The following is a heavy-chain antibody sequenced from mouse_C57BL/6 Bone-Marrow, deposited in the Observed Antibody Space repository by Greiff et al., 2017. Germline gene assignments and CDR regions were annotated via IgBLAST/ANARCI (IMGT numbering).Heavy chain of an antibody. CDR1: GFTFSSYG. D-gene: IGHD1-2*01. J-gene: IGHJ1*03. CDR2: ISSGGSYT. V-gene: IGHV5-6*01. Sequence: EVKLVESGGDLVKPGGSLKLSCAASGFTFSSYGMSWVRQTPDKRLEWVATISSGGSYTYYPDSVKGRFTISRDNAKNTLYLQMSSLTSEDTAMXYCAGYSRRDWYFDVWGTGTTVTVSS. CDR3: AGYSRRDWYFDV.